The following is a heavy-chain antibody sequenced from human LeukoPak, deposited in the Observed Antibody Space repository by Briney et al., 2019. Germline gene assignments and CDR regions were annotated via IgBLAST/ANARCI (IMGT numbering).Heavy chain of an antibody. V-gene: IGHV4-59*01. CDR3: ARLAKVESRSLAHYFDS. Sequence: PSETLSLTCTVSGASLSPDYWSWIRQPPGKGLEFIGYIYYTGGTNYNPSLKSRVTISVDTSKNQFSLKLISVTAADTAVYRCARLAKVESRSLAHYFDSWGREPWSPSPQ. J-gene: IGHJ4*02. CDR2: IYYTGGT. CDR1: GASLSPDY. D-gene: IGHD1-26*01.